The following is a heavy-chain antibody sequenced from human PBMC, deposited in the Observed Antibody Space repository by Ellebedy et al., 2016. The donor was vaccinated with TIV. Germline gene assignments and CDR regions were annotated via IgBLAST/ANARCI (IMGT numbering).Heavy chain of an antibody. CDR1: GFTFSSYD. D-gene: IGHD5-12*01. CDR2: IGSGSDTI. CDR3: VRAPRGQYYFDY. V-gene: IGHV3-48*01. J-gene: IGHJ4*02. Sequence: GGSLRLXCAASGFTFSSYDMNWVRQAPGKGLEWISYIGSGSDTIYYADSVKGRFTISRDNSKNTLYLEMNSLRAEDTAVYYCVRAPRGQYYFDYWGQGTLVTVSS.